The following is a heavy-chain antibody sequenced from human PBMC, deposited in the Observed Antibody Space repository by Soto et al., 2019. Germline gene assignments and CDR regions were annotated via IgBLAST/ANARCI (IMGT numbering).Heavy chain of an antibody. Sequence: LPKTLPLTCTVPAGSTSSDSCSWARQPPGQGLEWIGYIYYSGSTNYNPSLKSRVTISVDTSKNQFSLKLSSVTAADTAVYYCARAHRYSGYDLSSYDYYCGDVWGQGTTV. CDR3: ARAHRYSGYDLSSYDYYCGDV. CDR2: IYYSGST. D-gene: IGHD5-12*01. J-gene: IGHJ6*02. CDR1: AGSTSSDS. V-gene: IGHV4-59*01.